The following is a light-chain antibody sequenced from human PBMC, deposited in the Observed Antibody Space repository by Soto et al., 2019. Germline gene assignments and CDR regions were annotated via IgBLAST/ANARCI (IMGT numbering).Light chain of an antibody. CDR1: QSVSSNY. CDR2: DAS. CDR3: QQYGRSPWT. Sequence: EIVLTQSPGTLSLSPGERATLSCRASQSVSSNYLAWYQQKPGQAPRLLIYDASSRATGIPDRFSGGGSETDFALTISRLEPEDFAVYYCQQYGRSPWTFGQGTKVEIK. J-gene: IGKJ1*01. V-gene: IGKV3-20*01.